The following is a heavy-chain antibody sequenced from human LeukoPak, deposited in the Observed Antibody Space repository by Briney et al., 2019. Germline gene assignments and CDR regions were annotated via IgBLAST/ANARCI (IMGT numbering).Heavy chain of an antibody. D-gene: IGHD2-21*02. CDR2: FNHRGGA. J-gene: IGHJ6*02. V-gene: IGHV4-34*01. CDR1: VFPFSNLA. CDR3: ARGPVRDDGLTGISYYFGLDV. Sequence: NPGGPLRLSCAASVFPFSNLALSWVRRSPGKGLEGIGEFNHRGGANYNRSLWGRVTISADTSKNQFSLHMTSVTAADTATFYCARGPVRDDGLTGISYYFGLDVWGHGTTVTVFS.